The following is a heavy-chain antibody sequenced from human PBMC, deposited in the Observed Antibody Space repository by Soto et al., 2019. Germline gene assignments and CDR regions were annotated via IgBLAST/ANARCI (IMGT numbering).Heavy chain of an antibody. J-gene: IGHJ5*02. CDR3: ARCPAYCGGDCYSGWFDP. D-gene: IGHD2-21*02. Sequence: SETLSLTCSVYGGSFSGYYWSWIRTPPGKGLEWIGEINHSGSTNYNPSLKSRVTISVDTSKNQFSLKLSSVTAADTAVYYCARCPAYCGGDCYSGWFDPWGQGTLVTVSS. CDR2: INHSGST. V-gene: IGHV4-34*01. CDR1: GGSFSGYY.